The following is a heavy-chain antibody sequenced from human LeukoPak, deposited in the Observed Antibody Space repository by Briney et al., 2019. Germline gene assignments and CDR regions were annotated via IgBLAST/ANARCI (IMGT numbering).Heavy chain of an antibody. Sequence: PGGSLRLSCTASGLSFSSYNMNWVRQAPGKGLVWVSRINSDGSSTSYADSVKGRFTISRDNAKNTLYMQMNSLRAEDTAVYYCARGGSGANDYWGQGTLVTVSS. J-gene: IGHJ4*02. CDR3: ARGGSGANDY. CDR1: GLSFSSYN. V-gene: IGHV3-74*01. D-gene: IGHD2-15*01. CDR2: INSDGSST.